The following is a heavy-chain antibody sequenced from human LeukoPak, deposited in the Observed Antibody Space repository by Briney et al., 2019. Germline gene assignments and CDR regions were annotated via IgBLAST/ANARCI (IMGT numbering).Heavy chain of an antibody. CDR1: GGSISSYY. Sequence: SETLSLTCTVSGGSISSYYWSWIRQPPGKGLEWIGYIYYSGSASYNPSLKSRVTISVDTSKKQFSLKLSSVTAADTAFYYCARYIVSYPHDAFDIWGQGTMVTVSS. J-gene: IGHJ3*02. CDR2: IYYSGSA. CDR3: ARYIVSYPHDAFDI. V-gene: IGHV4-59*01. D-gene: IGHD1-26*01.